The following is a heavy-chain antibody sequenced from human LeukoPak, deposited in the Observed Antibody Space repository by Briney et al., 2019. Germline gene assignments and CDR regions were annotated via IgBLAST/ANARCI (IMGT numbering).Heavy chain of an antibody. CDR3: ARERIQLDP. D-gene: IGHD2-15*01. CDR2: IFSGGNT. V-gene: IGHV4-39*01. CDR1: GGSISSSSYY. Sequence: SETLSLTCTVSGGSISSSSYYWAWIRQPPGKGLEWIASIFSGGNTYYNPSLKSRVIISVDTSKNEFSLKLNSVTAADTAVYYCARERIQLDPWGQGTLVTVSS. J-gene: IGHJ5*02.